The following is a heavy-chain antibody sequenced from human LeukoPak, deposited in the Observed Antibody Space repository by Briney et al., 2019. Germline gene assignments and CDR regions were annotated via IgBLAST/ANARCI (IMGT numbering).Heavy chain of an antibody. CDR3: ARDLCDF. Sequence: PGGSLRLSCSASGFTFSTYNMNWVRRAPGKGLEWVSYISSSSRVIFYADSVRGRFTISRDNAKNSLYLQMNSLRAEDTAVYYCARDLCDFWGQGTLVTVSS. D-gene: IGHD3-16*01. CDR2: ISSSSRVI. V-gene: IGHV3-48*01. J-gene: IGHJ4*02. CDR1: GFTFSTYN.